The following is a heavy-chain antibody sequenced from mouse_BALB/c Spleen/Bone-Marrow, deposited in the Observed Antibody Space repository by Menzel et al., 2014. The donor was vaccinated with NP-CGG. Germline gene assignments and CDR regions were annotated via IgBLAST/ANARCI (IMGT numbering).Heavy chain of an antibody. CDR3: ARDPGFAY. J-gene: IGHJ3*01. CDR2: INSYGGST. V-gene: IGHV5-6-3*01. CDR1: GFTFSSYG. Sequence: EVKLMESGGGLVQPGGSLKLSCAASGFTFSSYGMSWVRQTPDKRLELVATINSYGGSTYYPDSVKGRFTISRDNAKNTLYLQMSSLKSEDTAVYFCARDPGFAYWGQGTQVTVSA.